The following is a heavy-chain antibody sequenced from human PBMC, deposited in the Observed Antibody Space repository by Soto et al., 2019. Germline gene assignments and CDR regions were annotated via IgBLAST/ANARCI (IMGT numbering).Heavy chain of an antibody. CDR1: GGSISSYY. J-gene: IGHJ4*02. Sequence: TSETLSLTCTVSGGSISSYYWSWIRQPPGKGLEWIGYIYYSGSTNYNPSLKSRVTISVDTSKNQFSLKLSSVTAADTAVYYCARLTVKPYYFDYWGQGTLVTVSS. CDR3: ARLTVKPYYFDY. D-gene: IGHD4-17*01. V-gene: IGHV4-59*01. CDR2: IYYSGST.